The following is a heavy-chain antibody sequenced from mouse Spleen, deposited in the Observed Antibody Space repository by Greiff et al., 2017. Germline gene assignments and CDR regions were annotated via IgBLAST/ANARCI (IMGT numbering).Heavy chain of an antibody. CDR2: IWSDGST. D-gene: IGHD1-2*01. Sequence: VKLQESGPGLVAPSQSLSITCTISGFSLTSYGVHWVRQPPGKGLEWLVVIWSDGSTTYNSALKSRLSISKDNSKSQVFLKMNSLQTDDTAMYYCARHGGTTAPFAYWGQGTLVTVSA. V-gene: IGHV2-6-1*01. J-gene: IGHJ3*01. CDR1: GFSLTSYG. CDR3: ARHGGTTAPFAY.